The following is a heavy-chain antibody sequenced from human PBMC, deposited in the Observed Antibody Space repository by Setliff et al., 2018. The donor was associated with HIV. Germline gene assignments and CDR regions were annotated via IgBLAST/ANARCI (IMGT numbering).Heavy chain of an antibody. V-gene: IGHV3-7*01. J-gene: IGHJ3*02. CDR3: TRDLGYDSFDI. D-gene: IGHD3-22*01. CDR1: EFSNFW. Sequence: GGSLRLSCSASEFSNFWMAWVRQAPGKGLEWVANIDQHGSERYYTDSVRGRFTISRDNAKNSLYLQMNSLRGEDTALYYCTRDLGYDSFDIWGQGTMVTVSS. CDR2: IDQHGSER.